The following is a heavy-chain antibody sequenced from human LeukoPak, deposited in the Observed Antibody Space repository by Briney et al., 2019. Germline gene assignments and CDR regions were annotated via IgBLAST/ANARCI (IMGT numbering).Heavy chain of an antibody. V-gene: IGHV3-21*01. CDR3: AREGYYYDSSGYYYPPAPDY. Sequence: GGSLRLSCAASGFTFSSYSMNWVRQAPGKGLEWVSSISSSSSDIYYADSVKGRFTISRDNAKNSLYLQMNSLRAEDTAVYYCAREGYYYDSSGYYYPPAPDYWGQGTLVTVSS. D-gene: IGHD3-22*01. J-gene: IGHJ4*02. CDR2: ISSSSSDI. CDR1: GFTFSSYS.